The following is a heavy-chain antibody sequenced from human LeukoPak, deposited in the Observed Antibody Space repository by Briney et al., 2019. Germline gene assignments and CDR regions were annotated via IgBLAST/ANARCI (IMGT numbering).Heavy chain of an antibody. V-gene: IGHV3-30*03. Sequence: PGESLTLSCAASGFTFSNYVIHWVRQAPGEGLEWLAVISYDGTNKYYADFVKGRFTISRDHSQSTVDLQMNTLGGADTAVYYCVRSPTYYNMDVWGKGTTVTVSS. CDR3: VRSPTYYNMDV. J-gene: IGHJ6*03. CDR2: ISYDGTNK. CDR1: GFTFSNYV.